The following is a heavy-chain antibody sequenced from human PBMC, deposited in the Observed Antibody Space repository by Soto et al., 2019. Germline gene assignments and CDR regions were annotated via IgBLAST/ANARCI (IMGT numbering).Heavy chain of an antibody. J-gene: IGHJ4*02. Sequence: GAGPTLVKPPQTPPLTRTLSGFSLTPSGVGVGWLRPPPGKAPEWLGFIFWDDDKRYNPSLQSRLTITKDTAKNQVVLTVTNMDPVDTATYYGTHRLGLYTWSYVSFDYWGQGTQVTVSS. CDR2: IFWDDDK. CDR3: THRLGLYTWSYVSFDY. CDR1: GFSLTPSGVG. D-gene: IGHD1-7*01. V-gene: IGHV2-5*02.